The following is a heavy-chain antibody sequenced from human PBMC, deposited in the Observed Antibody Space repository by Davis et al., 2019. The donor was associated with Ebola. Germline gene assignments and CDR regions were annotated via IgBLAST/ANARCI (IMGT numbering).Heavy chain of an antibody. J-gene: IGHJ3*01. CDR3: AKDTSNVWFDV. Sequence: GESLKISCAASGFTFSSYAMSWVRRAPGKGLEWVSTLGLSGDTYYADSVKGRFTISRDNSKNTLHLQMNSLRVEDTAIYYCAKDTSNVWFDVWGQGTMVTVSS. D-gene: IGHD6-19*01. CDR1: GFTFSSYA. CDR2: LGLSGDT. V-gene: IGHV3-23*01.